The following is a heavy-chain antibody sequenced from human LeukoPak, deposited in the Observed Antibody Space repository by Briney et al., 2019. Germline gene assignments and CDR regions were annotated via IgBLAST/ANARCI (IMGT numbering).Heavy chain of an antibody. CDR1: GGTFSSYA. J-gene: IGHJ4*02. V-gene: IGHV1-69*04. Sequence: WASVKVSCKASGGTFSSYAISWVRQAPGQGLEWMGRIIPILGIANYAQKFQGRATITADKSTSTAYMELSSLRSEDTAVYYCARDHAEQQLTLFDYWGQGTLVTVSS. CDR3: ARDHAEQQLTLFDY. CDR2: IIPILGIA. D-gene: IGHD6-13*01.